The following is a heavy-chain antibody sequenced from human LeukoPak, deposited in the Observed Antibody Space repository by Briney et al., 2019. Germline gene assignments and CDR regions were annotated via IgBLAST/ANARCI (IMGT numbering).Heavy chain of an antibody. D-gene: IGHD2/OR15-2a*01. J-gene: IGHJ3*02. CDR3: ARNKPFDAFDI. CDR1: GYTFTSYA. CDR2: VNAGNGNT. Sequence: ASVKVSCKASGYTFTSYAMHWVRQAPGQRLEWMGWVNAGNGNTKYSQKFQGRVTITRDTSASTAYMELSSLRSEDTAVYYCARNKPFDAFDIWGQGTMVTVSS. V-gene: IGHV1-3*01.